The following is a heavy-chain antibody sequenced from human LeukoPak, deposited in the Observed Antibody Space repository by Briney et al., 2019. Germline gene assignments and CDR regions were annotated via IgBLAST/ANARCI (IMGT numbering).Heavy chain of an antibody. D-gene: IGHD4/OR15-4a*01. CDR2: ISSSSSTI. J-gene: IGHJ4*02. V-gene: IGHV3-48*01. CDR3: ARTKSTLANLFNY. Sequence: GGSLRLSCAASGFIFSNYWMSWVCQAPGKGLEWVSYISSSSSTIYYADSEKGRFTISRDNAKNSLYLQMNSLRAEDTAVYYCARTKSTLANLFNYWGQGTLVTVSS. CDR1: GFIFSNYW.